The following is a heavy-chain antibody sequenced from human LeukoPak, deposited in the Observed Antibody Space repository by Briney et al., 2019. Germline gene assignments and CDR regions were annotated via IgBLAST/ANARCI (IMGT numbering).Heavy chain of an antibody. Sequence: GGSLRLSCAASGFTFSNAWMSWVRQAPGKGLEWVGRIKSKTDGGTTDYAAPVKGRFTISRDDPKNTLYLQMNSLKTEDTAVYYCTTRGTTVTTNYFDYWGQGTLVTVSS. CDR3: TTRGTTVTTNYFDY. CDR1: GFTFSNAW. J-gene: IGHJ4*02. D-gene: IGHD4-17*01. CDR2: IKSKTDGGTT. V-gene: IGHV3-15*01.